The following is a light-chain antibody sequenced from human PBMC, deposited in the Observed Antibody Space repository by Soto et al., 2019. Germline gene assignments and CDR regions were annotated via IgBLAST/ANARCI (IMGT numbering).Light chain of an antibody. V-gene: IGKV1-33*01. J-gene: IGKJ5*01. CDR3: LRYDNV. CDR1: QDIRKY. CDR2: EAS. Sequence: DIQMTQSPSSLSASVGDRVTITCQASQDIRKYLNWYQQKPGKAPKLLIYEASNLQTGVPSRFSGSGAGTDFTFTISSLQPEDIATYYCLRYDNVFGQGTRLEIK.